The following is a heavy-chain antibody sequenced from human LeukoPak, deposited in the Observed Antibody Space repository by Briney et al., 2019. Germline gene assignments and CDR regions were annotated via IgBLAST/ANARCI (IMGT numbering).Heavy chain of an antibody. J-gene: IGHJ6*02. CDR3: ARERTGSMVRGVKQPGGHYYYYYGMDV. Sequence: GGSLRLSCAASGFTFSSYAMHGVRQAPGKGLEWVAVISYDGSNKYYADSVKGRFTISRDNSKNTLYLQMNSLRAEDTAVYYCARERTGSMVRGVKQPGGHYYYYYGMDVWGQGITVTVSS. CDR1: GFTFSSYA. CDR2: ISYDGSNK. D-gene: IGHD3-10*01. V-gene: IGHV3-30-3*01.